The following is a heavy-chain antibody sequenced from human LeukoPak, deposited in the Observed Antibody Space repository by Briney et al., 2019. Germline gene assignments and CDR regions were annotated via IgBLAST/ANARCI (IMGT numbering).Heavy chain of an antibody. D-gene: IGHD3-16*02. J-gene: IGHJ4*02. CDR1: GGSFSGYY. Sequence: SETLSLTCAVYGGSFSGYYWSWIRQPPGKGLEWIGEINHSGSTNYNPSLKSRVTISVDTSKNQFSLKLSSVTAADTAVYYCARGPAPGYDYVWESYRFGYYFDYWGQGTLVTVSS. CDR3: ARGPAPGYDYVWESYRFGYYFDY. CDR2: INHSGST. V-gene: IGHV4-34*01.